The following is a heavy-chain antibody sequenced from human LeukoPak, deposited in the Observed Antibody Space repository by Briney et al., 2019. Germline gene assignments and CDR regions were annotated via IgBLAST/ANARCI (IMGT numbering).Heavy chain of an antibody. CDR2: FNPADSDT. CDR3: TRREDDTCYSDY. J-gene: IGHJ4*02. CDR1: GYIFTTYW. V-gene: IGHV5-51*01. Sequence: GDSLKISCKASGYIFTTYWIAWVRQMPGKGLEWMGIFNPADSDTRYSPSFQGQVTISADKSISTAYLQWSSLKAPDSAMYYCTRREDDTCYSDYWGQGTLVTVSS. D-gene: IGHD3-9*01.